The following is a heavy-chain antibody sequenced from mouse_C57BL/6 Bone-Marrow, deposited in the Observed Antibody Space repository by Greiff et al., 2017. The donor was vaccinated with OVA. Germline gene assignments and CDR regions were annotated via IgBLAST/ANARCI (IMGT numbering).Heavy chain of an antibody. V-gene: IGHV1-74*01. Sequence: VQLQQPGAELVKPGASVKVSCKASGYTFTSYWMHWVKQRPGQGLEWIGRIHPSDSDTNYNHKFKGKATLTVDKSSSTAYMQLGSLTSEDSAVYYCATPHYYGCSYPDYYAMDYWGQGTSVTVSS. D-gene: IGHD1-1*01. CDR3: ATPHYYGCSYPDYYAMDY. CDR2: IHPSDSDT. J-gene: IGHJ4*01. CDR1: GYTFTSYW.